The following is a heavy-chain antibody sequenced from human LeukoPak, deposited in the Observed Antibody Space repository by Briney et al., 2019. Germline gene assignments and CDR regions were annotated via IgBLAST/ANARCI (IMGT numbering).Heavy chain of an antibody. D-gene: IGHD3-22*01. J-gene: IGHJ4*02. CDR3: ASNYDSSGYGHDY. V-gene: IGHV3-30-3*01. CDR1: GFTFSSYV. CDR2: ISYDGSNK. Sequence: GGSLRLSCAASGFTFSSYVMHWFRQAPGKGLEWVAFISYDGSNKYYADSVKGRLTISRDNSKNTLYLQMNSLRAEDTAVYYCASNYDSSGYGHDYWGQGTLVTVSS.